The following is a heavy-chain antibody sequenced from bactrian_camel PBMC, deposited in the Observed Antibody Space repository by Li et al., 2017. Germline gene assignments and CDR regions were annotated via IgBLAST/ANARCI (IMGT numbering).Heavy chain of an antibody. V-gene: IGHV3S53*01. D-gene: IGHD1*01. CDR1: GAIFGNYC. J-gene: IGHJ4*01. CDR2: IFTDDRT. Sequence: HVQLVESGGGSVQTGGSLRLSCTASGAIFGNYCIGWFRQAPGKEPEGVALIFTDDRTHYASYVEGRFTISRDNARKNTIYLQMNTLGPEDTGMYYCATGTRCWHDDRDEAWFPVWEDLRWATGPRSPSP.